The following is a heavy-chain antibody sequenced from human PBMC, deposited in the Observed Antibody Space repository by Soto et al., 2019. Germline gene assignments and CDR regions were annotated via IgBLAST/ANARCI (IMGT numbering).Heavy chain of an antibody. V-gene: IGHV3-33*01. Sequence: QVQLVESGGGVVQPGRSLRLSCAASGFTFSSYGMHWVRQAPGKGLEWVAVIWYDGSNKYYADSVKGRFTISRDNSKNTVYLQMNSRRAEDTAVYYCARELSVTGGGGFDYWGQGTLVTVSS. CDR2: IWYDGSNK. CDR1: GFTFSSYG. J-gene: IGHJ4*02. D-gene: IGHD4-4*01. CDR3: ARELSVTGGGGFDY.